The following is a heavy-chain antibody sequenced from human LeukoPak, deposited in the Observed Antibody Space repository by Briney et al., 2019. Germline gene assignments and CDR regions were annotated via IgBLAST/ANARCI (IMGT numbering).Heavy chain of an antibody. CDR3: ARDLTMVRGVISF. V-gene: IGHV3-21*01. J-gene: IGHJ4*02. Sequence: NPGGSLRLSCAASGFTFSSYSVNWVRQAPGKGLEWVSSISGTTNYTYYADSVKGRFTISRDNAKNSLSLQMNSLRAEDTAVYYCARDLTMVRGVISFWGQGALVTVSS. CDR2: ISGTTNYT. D-gene: IGHD3-10*01. CDR1: GFTFSSYS.